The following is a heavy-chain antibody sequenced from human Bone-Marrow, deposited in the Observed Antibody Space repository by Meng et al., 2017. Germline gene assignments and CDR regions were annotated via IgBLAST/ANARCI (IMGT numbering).Heavy chain of an antibody. J-gene: IGHJ4*02. D-gene: IGHD3-10*01. CDR1: GGFFSGYN. CDR3: ARGGVRGGIDY. V-gene: IGHV4-34*01. CDR2: INHRGST. Sequence: LLMEGADRFTPPRTLSASSACYGGFFSGYNWRWIGQPPGKGLEWIGDINHRGSTNYNPSLKSRVTISVDTSKNQFSLKLSSVTAADTAVYYCARGGVRGGIDYWGQGTLVTVSS.